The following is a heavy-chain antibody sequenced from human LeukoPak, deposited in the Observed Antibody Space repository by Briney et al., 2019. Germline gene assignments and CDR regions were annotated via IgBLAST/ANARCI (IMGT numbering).Heavy chain of an antibody. Sequence: SVKVSCKASGGTFSGYGISWVRQAPGQGLEWMGGIIPIFATTNYAQQFQGRVTMTTDTSTSTAYMELRSLRSDDTAVYYCARDTKYCSSTSCYTDYYYYYMGVWGKGTTVTVSS. D-gene: IGHD2-2*02. CDR3: ARDTKYCSSTSCYTDYYYYYMGV. J-gene: IGHJ6*03. V-gene: IGHV1-69*05. CDR1: GGTFSGYG. CDR2: IIPIFATT.